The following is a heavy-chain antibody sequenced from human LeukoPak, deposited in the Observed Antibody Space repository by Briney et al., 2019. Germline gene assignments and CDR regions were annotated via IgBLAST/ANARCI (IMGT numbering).Heavy chain of an antibody. V-gene: IGHV3-11*05. CDR3: AKGSYSSGWYESDY. CDR1: GFTFSDYY. CDR2: ISSFSNFR. Sequence: GGSLRLSCAASGFTFSDYYMSWIRQAPGKGLEWVSHISSFSNFRSYADSVKGRFTISRDNAKNSLYLQVNSLRAEDTAVYYCAKGSYSSGWYESDYWGQGTLVTVSS. D-gene: IGHD6-19*01. J-gene: IGHJ4*02.